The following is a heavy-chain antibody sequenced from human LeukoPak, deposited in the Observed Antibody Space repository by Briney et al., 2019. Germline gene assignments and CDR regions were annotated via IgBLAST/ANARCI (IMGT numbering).Heavy chain of an antibody. CDR2: ISYDGSNK. CDR1: GFTFSSYA. Sequence: PGRSLRLSCAASGFTFSSYAMHWVRQAPGKGLEWVAVISYDGSNKYYADSVKGRFTISRDNAKNTLYLQMNSLRAEDTAVYYCARDQPRRGYGEGDYWGQGTLVTVSS. V-gene: IGHV3-30-3*01. D-gene: IGHD4-17*01. CDR3: ARDQPRRGYGEGDY. J-gene: IGHJ4*02.